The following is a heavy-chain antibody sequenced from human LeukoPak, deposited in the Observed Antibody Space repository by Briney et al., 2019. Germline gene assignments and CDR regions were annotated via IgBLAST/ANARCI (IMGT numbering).Heavy chain of an antibody. Sequence: ASVKVSCKASGYTFTSYDINWVRQATGQGLEWMGWMNPNSGNTGYAQKFQGRVTITRDMSTSTVYMELSSLRSEDTAVYYCARGGGYYYDSSGLLNAFDIWGQGAMVTVSS. J-gene: IGHJ3*02. D-gene: IGHD3-22*01. V-gene: IGHV1-8*01. CDR3: ARGGGYYYDSSGLLNAFDI. CDR1: GYTFTSYD. CDR2: MNPNSGNT.